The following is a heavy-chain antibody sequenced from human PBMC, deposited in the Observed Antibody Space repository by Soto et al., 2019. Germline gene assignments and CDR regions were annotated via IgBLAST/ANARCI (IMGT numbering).Heavy chain of an antibody. Sequence: SETLSLTCTVSGGSISSGSSYWGWIRQPPGKGLGWIGSIYYNGDTYYSPSLKSRVTISVDTSKNQFSLKLSSVTAADTAVYYCARRRTSYGMDVWGQGTTVTVSS. CDR3: ARRRTSYGMDV. J-gene: IGHJ6*02. CDR2: IYYNGDT. V-gene: IGHV4-39*01. CDR1: GGSISSGSSY.